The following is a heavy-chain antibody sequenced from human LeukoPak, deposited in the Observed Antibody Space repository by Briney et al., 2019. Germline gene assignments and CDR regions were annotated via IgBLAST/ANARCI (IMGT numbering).Heavy chain of an antibody. V-gene: IGHV4-39*02. J-gene: IGHJ3*02. CDR2: IYYSGST. D-gene: IGHD3-10*01. CDR3: ARDRLGEMNEAFDI. CDR1: GGSISSSSYY. Sequence: PSETLSLTCTVSGGSISSSSYYWGWIRQPPGKGLEWIGSIYYSGSTYYNPSLKSRVTISVDTSKNQFSLKLSSVTAADTAVYYCARDRLGEMNEAFDIWGQGTMVTVSS.